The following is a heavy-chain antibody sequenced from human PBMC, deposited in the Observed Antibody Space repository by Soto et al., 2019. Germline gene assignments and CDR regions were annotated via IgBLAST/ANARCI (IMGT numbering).Heavy chain of an antibody. D-gene: IGHD3-10*01. CDR2: INHSGST. CDR3: ARGYGRNFYY. J-gene: IGHJ4*02. CDR1: GGSFSGYY. Sequence: QVQLQQWGAGLLKPSETLSLTCAVYGGSFSGYYWNWIRQPPGKGLEWIGEINHSGSTNYNPSLKRRVTISVDTSKNQFSLKLSSVTAADTAVYYCARGYGRNFYYWGQGTLVTVSS. V-gene: IGHV4-34*01.